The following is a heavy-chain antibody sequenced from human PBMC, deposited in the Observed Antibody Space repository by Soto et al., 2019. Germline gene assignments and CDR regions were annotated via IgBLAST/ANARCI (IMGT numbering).Heavy chain of an antibody. CDR3: ARHEAARPKYYYYYGMDV. CDR1: GGSISSSSYY. D-gene: IGHD6-6*01. V-gene: IGHV4-39*01. Sequence: SETLSLTCTVSGGSISSSSYYWGWIRQPPGKGLEWIGSIYYSGSTYYNPSLKSRVTISVDTSKNQFSLKLSSVTAADTAVYYRARHEAARPKYYYYYGMDVWGQGTTVTVSS. J-gene: IGHJ6*02. CDR2: IYYSGST.